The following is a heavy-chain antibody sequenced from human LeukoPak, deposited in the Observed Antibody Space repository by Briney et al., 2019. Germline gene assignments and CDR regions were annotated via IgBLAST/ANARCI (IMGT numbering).Heavy chain of an antibody. CDR2: LNPNRGGT. D-gene: IGHD6-13*01. Sequence: ASVKVSCKASGYTFSGYYIHWVRQAPGQGLEWMGWLNPNRGGTTYAQRFQGRVTMTRDTSISTAYMELTRLKSDDTAVYYCARGGGSSSWSAYFDFWGQGTLVTVTS. CDR3: ARGGGSSSWSAYFDF. CDR1: GYTFSGYY. J-gene: IGHJ4*02. V-gene: IGHV1-2*02.